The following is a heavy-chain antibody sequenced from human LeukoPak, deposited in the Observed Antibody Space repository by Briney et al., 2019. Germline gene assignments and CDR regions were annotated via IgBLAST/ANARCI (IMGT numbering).Heavy chain of an antibody. D-gene: IGHD1-26*01. Sequence: GGSLRLSCAASGFTFDDYGMSWVRQAPGKGLEWVSGINWNGGSTGYADSVKGRFTISRDNAKNSLYLQMNSLRAEDTALYYYARDSGSYPNTVSDCWGQGTLVTVSS. CDR2: INWNGGST. CDR3: ARDSGSYPNTVSDC. CDR1: GFTFDDYG. V-gene: IGHV3-20*04. J-gene: IGHJ4*02.